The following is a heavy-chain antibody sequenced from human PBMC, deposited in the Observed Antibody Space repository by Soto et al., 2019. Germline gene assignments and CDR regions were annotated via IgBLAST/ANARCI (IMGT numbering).Heavy chain of an antibody. D-gene: IGHD3-22*01. V-gene: IGHV1-24*01. CDR1: GYTLTELS. CDR3: VSSYDSSGYYAFDI. J-gene: IGHJ3*02. CDR2: FDPEDGET. Sequence: QVQLVQSGAEVKQPGASVKVSCKVSGYTLTELSMHWVRQAPGKGLEWMGGFDPEDGETIYAQKFQGRVTMTEDTSTDTAYMELSSLRSEDTAVYYCVSSYDSSGYYAFDIWGQGTMVTVSS.